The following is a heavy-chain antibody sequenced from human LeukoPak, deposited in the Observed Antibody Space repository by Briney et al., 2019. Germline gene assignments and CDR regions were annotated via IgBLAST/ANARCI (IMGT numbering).Heavy chain of an antibody. CDR3: ARDGYGSGSYNDY. J-gene: IGHJ4*02. Sequence: PGGSLRLSCAASGFTVSSNYMSWVRQAPGKGLEWVSVIYSGGSTYYADSVKGRFTISRDNSKNTLYLQMSSLRAEDTAVYYCARDGYGSGSYNDYWGQGTLVTVSS. V-gene: IGHV3-66*01. CDR2: IYSGGST. CDR1: GFTVSSNY. D-gene: IGHD3-10*01.